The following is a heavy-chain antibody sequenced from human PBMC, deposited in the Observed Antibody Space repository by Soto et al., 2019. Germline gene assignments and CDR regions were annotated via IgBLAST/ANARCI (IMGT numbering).Heavy chain of an antibody. V-gene: IGHV4-31*03. D-gene: IGHD3-3*01. J-gene: IGHJ4*02. Sequence: PSETLSLTCTVSGGSISSGGYYWSWILQHPGKGLEWIGYIYYSGSTYYNPSLKSRVTISVDTSKNQFSLKLSSVTAADTAVYYCARGYYDFWSGYPTPWYFDYWGQGTLVTVSS. CDR2: IYYSGST. CDR3: ARGYYDFWSGYPTPWYFDY. CDR1: GGSISSGGYY.